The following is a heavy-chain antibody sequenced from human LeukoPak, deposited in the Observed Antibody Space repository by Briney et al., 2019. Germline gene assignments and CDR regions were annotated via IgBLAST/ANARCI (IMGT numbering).Heavy chain of an antibody. V-gene: IGHV4-61*10. CDR2: IYYTET. J-gene: IGHJ4*02. D-gene: IGHD7-27*01. CDR3: ATRKLGNDY. Sequence: PSQTLSLTCTVSGDSISSGDYYWSWIRQPAGKGLEWIGYIYYTETSYNPSLKSRVTISADTSKNQFSLKLYSVTAADTAVYYCATRKLGNDYWGQGTLVTVSS. CDR1: GDSISSGDYY.